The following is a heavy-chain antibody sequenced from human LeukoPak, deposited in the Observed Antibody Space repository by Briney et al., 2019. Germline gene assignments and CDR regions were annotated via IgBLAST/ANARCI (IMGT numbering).Heavy chain of an antibody. J-gene: IGHJ4*02. CDR2: IIPIFGTA. Sequence: ASVKVSCKASGGTFSSYAISWVRQAPGQGLECMGGIIPIFGTANYAQKFQGRVTITTDESTSTAYMELSRLRSEDTAVYYCARAGRGSYLRGSLNYWGQGTLDTVSS. CDR1: GGTFSSYA. V-gene: IGHV1-69*05. CDR3: ARAGRGSYLRGSLNY. D-gene: IGHD1-26*01.